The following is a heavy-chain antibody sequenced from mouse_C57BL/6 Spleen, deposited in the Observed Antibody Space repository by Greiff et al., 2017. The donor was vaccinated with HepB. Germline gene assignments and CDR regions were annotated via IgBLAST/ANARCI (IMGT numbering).Heavy chain of an antibody. Sequence: EVMLVESGEGLVKPGGSLKLSCAASGFTFSSYAMSWVRQTPEKRLEWVAYISSGGDYIYYADTVKGRFTISRDNARNTLYLQMSSLKSEDTAMYYCTSGWGYSNYYAMDYWGQGTSVTVSS. CDR1: GFTFSSYA. J-gene: IGHJ4*01. CDR2: ISSGGDYI. CDR3: TSGWGYSNYYAMDY. V-gene: IGHV5-9-1*02. D-gene: IGHD2-5*01.